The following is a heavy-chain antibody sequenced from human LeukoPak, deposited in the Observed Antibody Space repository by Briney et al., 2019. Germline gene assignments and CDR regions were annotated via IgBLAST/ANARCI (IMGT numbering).Heavy chain of an antibody. CDR3: ARDVGARLSGF. CDR1: GGSFSGFY. Sequence: SDTLSLTCAVYGGSFSGFYWSWIRHVPGKGLEWIGEINYTGSTSYNPSLKSRVTMSVDKSKNQFSLILSSVTAADTAVYYCARDVGARLSGFWGQGTLVTVSS. CDR2: INYTGST. J-gene: IGHJ4*02. V-gene: IGHV4-34*01. D-gene: IGHD6-6*01.